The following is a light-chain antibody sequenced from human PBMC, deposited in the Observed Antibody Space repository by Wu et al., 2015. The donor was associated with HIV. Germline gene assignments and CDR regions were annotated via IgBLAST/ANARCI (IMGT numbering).Light chain of an antibody. J-gene: IGKJ5*01. CDR2: AAS. CDR1: QNINNF. Sequence: DIQMTQSPSSLSASIGDRVTITCRASQNINNFLNWYQQKPGKAPYLLISAASNLQSGALSRFSGSGSGTDLTLTISSLQPEDYATYFCQESSSIPPAFGRGTRVDNK. CDR3: QESSSIPPA. V-gene: IGKV1-39*01.